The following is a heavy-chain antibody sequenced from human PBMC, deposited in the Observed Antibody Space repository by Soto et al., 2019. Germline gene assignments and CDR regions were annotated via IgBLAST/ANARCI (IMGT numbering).Heavy chain of an antibody. V-gene: IGHV3-74*01. CDR1: GFTFSRYW. CDR2: INSDGSSI. D-gene: IGHD3-9*01. J-gene: IGHJ4*02. CDR3: ARDWGLDWLLQDRFDS. Sequence: GESLKISCAASGFTFSRYWMHWVRQAPGKGLVWVSRINSDGSSISYADSAKGRFTISRDNSKNTLYLQMNNLRADDTAVYYCARDWGLDWLLQDRFDSWGQGTLVTVSS.